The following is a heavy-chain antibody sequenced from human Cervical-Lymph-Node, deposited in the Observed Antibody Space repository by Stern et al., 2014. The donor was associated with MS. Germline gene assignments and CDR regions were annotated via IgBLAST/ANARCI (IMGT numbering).Heavy chain of an antibody. V-gene: IGHV3-30-3*01. Sequence: VQLVESGGRVFQPGRSLRLSCVASGFSLSSYAMHWVRQAPGKGLEWVAVVSYDETDIYYGDSVKGRFTISKDSSKNTLFLQMNSLTTEDTAVYYCARGESAMVKDYWGQGTLVTVSS. J-gene: IGHJ4*02. CDR1: GFSLSSYA. CDR2: VSYDETDI. CDR3: ARGESAMVKDY. D-gene: IGHD5-18*01.